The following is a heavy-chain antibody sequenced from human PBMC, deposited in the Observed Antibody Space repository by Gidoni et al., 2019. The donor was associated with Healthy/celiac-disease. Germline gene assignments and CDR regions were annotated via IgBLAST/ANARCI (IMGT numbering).Heavy chain of an antibody. D-gene: IGHD3-10*01. CDR2: ISSSGSTI. CDR1: GFPFMCYA. Sequence: EVQLVESGGGLVQPGGSLRLSCAASGFPFMCYAMNWVRQAPGKGREWVSYISSSGSTIYYADSVKGRFTISRDNAKNSLYLQMNSLRAEDTAVYYCARDGGGFPQPYDDYGMDVWGQGTTVTVSS. CDR3: ARDGGGFPQPYDDYGMDV. V-gene: IGHV3-48*03. J-gene: IGHJ6*02.